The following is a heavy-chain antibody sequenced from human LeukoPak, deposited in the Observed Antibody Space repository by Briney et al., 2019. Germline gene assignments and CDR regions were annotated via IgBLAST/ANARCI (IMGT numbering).Heavy chain of an antibody. D-gene: IGHD3-10*01. Sequence: GGSLRLSCAASGFTFSSYSMNWVRQAPGKGLEWVSSISSSSSYINYADSVKGRFTTSRDNAKNLLYLQMNSLRDEDTAVYYCAAAGDYWGQGTLVTVSS. CDR1: GFTFSSYS. CDR2: ISSSSSYI. J-gene: IGHJ4*02. CDR3: AAAGDY. V-gene: IGHV3-21*01.